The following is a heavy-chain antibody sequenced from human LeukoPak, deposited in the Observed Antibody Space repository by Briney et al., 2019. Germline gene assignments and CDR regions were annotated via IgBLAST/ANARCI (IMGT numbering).Heavy chain of an antibody. Sequence: SETLSLTCTVSGGSISSSSYYWGWIRQPPGKGLEWIGSIYYSGTTYYNPSLKSRVTISVDTSKNQFSLRLSSVTAADTAMYYCARVGKDYYYYMDVWGKGTTVTISS. D-gene: IGHD7-27*01. J-gene: IGHJ6*03. V-gene: IGHV4-39*01. CDR1: GGSISSSSYY. CDR2: IYYSGTT. CDR3: ARVGKDYYYYMDV.